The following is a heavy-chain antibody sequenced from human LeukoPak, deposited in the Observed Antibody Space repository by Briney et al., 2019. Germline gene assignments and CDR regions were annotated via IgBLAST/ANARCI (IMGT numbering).Heavy chain of an antibody. CDR1: GGSFSGYY. Sequence: SETLSLTCAVYGGSFSGYYWSWIRQPPGKGLGWIGEINHSGSTNYNPSLKSRVTISVDTSKNQFSLKLSSVTAADTAVYYCARQISSMVRGVAYDAFDIWGQGTMVTVSS. J-gene: IGHJ3*02. CDR3: ARQISSMVRGVAYDAFDI. CDR2: INHSGST. D-gene: IGHD3-10*01. V-gene: IGHV4-34*01.